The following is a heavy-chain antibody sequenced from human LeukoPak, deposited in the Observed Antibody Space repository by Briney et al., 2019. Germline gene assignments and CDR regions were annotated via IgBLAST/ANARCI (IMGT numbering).Heavy chain of an antibody. CDR2: IYYSGST. D-gene: IGHD6-19*01. J-gene: IGHJ6*03. CDR1: GGSISSYY. CDR3: AICSGWYGYYYYMDV. Sequence: SETLSLTCTVSGGSISSYYWSWIRQPSGKGLEWIGYIYYSGSTNYNPSLKSRVTISVDTSKNQFSLKLSSVTAADTAVYYCAICSGWYGYYYYMDVWGKGTTVTVSS. V-gene: IGHV4-59*01.